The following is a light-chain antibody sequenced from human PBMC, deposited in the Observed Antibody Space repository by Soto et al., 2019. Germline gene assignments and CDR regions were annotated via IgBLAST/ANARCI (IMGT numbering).Light chain of an antibody. J-gene: IGLJ1*01. CDR2: GNS. CDR3: QSYDSSLSRSV. CDR1: SSNIGAGYD. Sequence: QSVLTQPPSVSGAPGQRVTISCTGRSSNIGAGYDVHWYQQLPGTAPKLLIYGNSNRPSGVPDRFSGSKSGTSASLAITGLQAEDEADYYCQSYDSSLSRSVFGTGTKVTVL. V-gene: IGLV1-40*01.